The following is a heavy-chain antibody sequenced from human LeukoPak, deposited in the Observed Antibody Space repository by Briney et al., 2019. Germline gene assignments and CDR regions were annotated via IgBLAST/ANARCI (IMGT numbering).Heavy chain of an antibody. CDR1: GYSFTSYW. V-gene: IGHV5-51*01. CDR2: VYPGDSDT. J-gene: IGHJ4*02. CDR3: ARWTVTTMRYFDY. Sequence: GESLKISCKGSGYSFTSYWIGWVRQMPGKGLEWMGIVYPGDSDTRYSPSFQGQVTISADKSISTAYLQWSSLKASDTAMYYCARWTVTTMRYFDYWGQGTLVTVSS. D-gene: IGHD4-17*01.